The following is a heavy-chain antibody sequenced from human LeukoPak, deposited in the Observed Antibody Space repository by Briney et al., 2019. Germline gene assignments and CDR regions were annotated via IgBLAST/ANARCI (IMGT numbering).Heavy chain of an antibody. CDR3: ARDHGRVGEMDV. J-gene: IGHJ6*02. CDR1: GGSISSGGYY. Sequence: PSEILSLTCTVSGGSISSGGYYWSWIRQHPGKGLEWIGYIYYSGSTYYNPSLKSRVTISVDTSKNQFSLKLSSVTAADTAVYYCARDHGRVGEMDVWGQGTTVTVSS. D-gene: IGHD3-10*02. CDR2: IYYSGST. V-gene: IGHV4-31*03.